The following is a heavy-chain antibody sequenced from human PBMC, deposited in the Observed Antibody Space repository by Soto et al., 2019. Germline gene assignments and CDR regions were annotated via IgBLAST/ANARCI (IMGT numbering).Heavy chain of an antibody. CDR1: GYTLTTYD. CDR2: MNPDRGHT. J-gene: IGHJ4*02. D-gene: IGHD4-17*01. Sequence: QVQLVQSGAEVKKPGASVKVSCRASGYTLTTYDIHWVRQANGQGLEWMGWMNPDRGHTKFAQKFQGRVTLTRDTSTNTAYMELTSLKSDDTAVYYCARSTATIDYWGQGTWVNVSS. V-gene: IGHV1-8*01. CDR3: ARSTATIDY.